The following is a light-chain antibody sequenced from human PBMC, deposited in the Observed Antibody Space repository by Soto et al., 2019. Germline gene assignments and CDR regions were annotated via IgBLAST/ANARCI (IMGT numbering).Light chain of an antibody. CDR3: QSYDGTLSGSYG. Sequence: HFVHQKPVSMFCAPWQGVTFSCIGSSSKIGAGYDLHWYQQLPGTAPKLIIYGTPNRPSGVPDRFSGSKSGTSASLDITGLQAEDEADYYCQSYDGTLSGSYGSGVGTKVTV. CDR2: GTP. V-gene: IGLV1-40*01. CDR1: SSKIGAGYD. J-gene: IGLJ1*01.